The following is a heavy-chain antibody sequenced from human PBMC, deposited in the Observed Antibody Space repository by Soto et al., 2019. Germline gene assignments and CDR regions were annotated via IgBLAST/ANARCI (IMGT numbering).Heavy chain of an antibody. D-gene: IGHD2-15*01. V-gene: IGHV3-30-3*01. CDR2: ISYDGSNK. Sequence: QVQLVESGGGVVQPGRSLRLSCAASGFPFSSYAMHWVRQAPGKGLEWLAVISYDGSNKYYADSVKGRFTISRDNSKNTLYLQMNSLRAEDTAVYYCARDLSGGGFDIWGQGTMVTVSS. J-gene: IGHJ3*02. CDR1: GFPFSSYA. CDR3: ARDLSGGGFDI.